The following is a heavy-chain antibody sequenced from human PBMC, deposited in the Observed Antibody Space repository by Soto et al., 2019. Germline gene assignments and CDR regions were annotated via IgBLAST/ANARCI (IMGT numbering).Heavy chain of an antibody. Sequence: PXEILSLTCTVSGGSMRGYDWSWIRQPPGKGLEWIGNVYYSGGAKYNPSVKRRVSISVDTSKNQFSLNLSSVTAADTAVYYCTRDGDGRMTTNPYYYYGMDVWGPGITVTVSS. CDR1: GGSMRGYD. J-gene: IGHJ6*02. CDR2: VYYSGGA. D-gene: IGHD2-21*02. V-gene: IGHV4-59*01. CDR3: TRDGDGRMTTNPYYYYGMDV.